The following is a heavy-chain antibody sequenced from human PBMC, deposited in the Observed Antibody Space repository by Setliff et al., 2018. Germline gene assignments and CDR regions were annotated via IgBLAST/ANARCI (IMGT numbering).Heavy chain of an antibody. CDR3: TITHYYGSGSPYYLDY. V-gene: IGHV3-49*04. CDR1: GFTFGDYA. D-gene: IGHD3-10*01. CDR2: IRSKAYGGTT. J-gene: IGHJ4*02. Sequence: PGGSLRLSCTTSGFTFGDYAMTWVRQAPGKGLEWVGLIRSKAYGGTTEYAASVRGRFTISRDDSKGIAYLQMDSLKTEDTAVYYCTITHYYGSGSPYYLDYWGQGTLVTVSS.